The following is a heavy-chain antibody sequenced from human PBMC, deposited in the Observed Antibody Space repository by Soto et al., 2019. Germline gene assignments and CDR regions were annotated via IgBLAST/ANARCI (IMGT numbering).Heavy chain of an antibody. CDR3: ARQVGDYYDSSGYHDAFDI. J-gene: IGHJ3*02. D-gene: IGHD3-22*01. CDR1: GYNFTYYW. V-gene: IGHV5-10-1*01. Sequence: PGESLKISVKGSGYNFTYYWISWVRQMPGKGLEWMGRIDPSDSYTNYSPSFQGHVTISADKSISTAYLQWSSLKASDTAMYYCARQVGDYYDSSGYHDAFDIWGQGTMVTVSS. CDR2: IDPSDSYT.